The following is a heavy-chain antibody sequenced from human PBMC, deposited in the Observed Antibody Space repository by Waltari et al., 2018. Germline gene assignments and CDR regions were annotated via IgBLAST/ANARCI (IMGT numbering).Heavy chain of an antibody. CDR3: ATPGEVVPAAMAFGY. CDR1: GGSISSGSYY. V-gene: IGHV4-61*09. Sequence: QVQLQESGPGLVKPSQTLSLTCTVSGGSISSGSYYWSWIRQPAGKGLEWIGYIYTSGSTNYNPSLKSRVTISVDTSKNQFSLKLSSVTAADTAVYYCATPGEVVPAAMAFGYWGQGTLVTVSS. CDR2: IYTSGST. D-gene: IGHD2-2*01. J-gene: IGHJ4*02.